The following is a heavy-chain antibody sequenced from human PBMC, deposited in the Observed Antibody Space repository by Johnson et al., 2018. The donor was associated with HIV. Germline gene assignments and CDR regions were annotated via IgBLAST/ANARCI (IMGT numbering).Heavy chain of an antibody. CDR2: ISTSGSTI. V-gene: IGHV3-11*01. CDR3: ARAVAKVGAGMSFDF. Sequence: QVQLVESGGGLVKPGGSLRLSCAASGFTFSNAWMSWVRQAPGKGLEWVSYISTSGSTIYYADSVKGRFSISRDNAKNSLYLQMDSLRAEDTAMYYCARAVAKVGAGMSFDFWGQGTMVTVSS. J-gene: IGHJ3*01. D-gene: IGHD1-26*01. CDR1: GFTFSNAW.